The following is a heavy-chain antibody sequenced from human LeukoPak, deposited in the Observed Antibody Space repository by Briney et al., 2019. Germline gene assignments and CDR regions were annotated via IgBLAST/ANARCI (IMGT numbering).Heavy chain of an antibody. CDR3: ARAFGELLSDYYMDV. CDR1: GFTFSSYS. D-gene: IGHD3-10*01. V-gene: IGHV3-21*01. CDR2: ISSSSSYI. J-gene: IGHJ6*03. Sequence: PGGSLRLSCAASGFTFSSYSMNWVRQAPGKGLEWVSSISSSSSYIYYADSVKGRFTISRDNAKNSLYLQMNSLRAEDTAVYYCARAFGELLSDYYMDVWGKGTTVTVSS.